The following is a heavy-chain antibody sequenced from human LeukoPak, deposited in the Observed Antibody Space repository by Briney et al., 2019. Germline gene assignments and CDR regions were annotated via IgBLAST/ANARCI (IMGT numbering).Heavy chain of an antibody. CDR2: ISGSGSGGST. Sequence: GGSLRLSCAVSGFTFSNYAMTWVRQAPGKGLEWVSVISGSGSGGSTSYADSVKGRFTISRDNSKKTLYLQMNSLRAEDMAVYYCANRRGSSWYGVAEYFQHWGQGTLVTVSS. CDR3: ANRRGSSWYGVAEYFQH. CDR1: GFTFSNYA. D-gene: IGHD6-13*01. J-gene: IGHJ1*01. V-gene: IGHV3-23*01.